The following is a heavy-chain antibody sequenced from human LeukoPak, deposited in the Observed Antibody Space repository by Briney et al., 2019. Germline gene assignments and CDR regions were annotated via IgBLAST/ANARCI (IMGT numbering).Heavy chain of an antibody. CDR3: AKDQHFAISNYDY. V-gene: IGHV3-23*01. J-gene: IGHJ4*02. D-gene: IGHD2/OR15-2a*01. CDR1: GFTFSSYA. CDR2: ISGSGGST. Sequence: GGSLRLSCAASGFTFSSYAMSWVRQAPGKGLEWVSGISGSGGSTYYADSVKGRFTISRDNSKNTLYLQLSSLRVEDTAVYYCAKDQHFAISNYDYWGQGTLVTVSS.